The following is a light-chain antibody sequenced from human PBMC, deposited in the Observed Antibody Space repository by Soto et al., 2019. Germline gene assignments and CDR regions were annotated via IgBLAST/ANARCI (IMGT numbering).Light chain of an antibody. V-gene: IGKV4-1*01. CDR3: QQYYSTPRT. Sequence: IVITQSPDSLAGSLGDMSTIKFKSRQSLLYSSNNKNYFAWYPQKPGQPPKLLIYWASTRESGVPDRFSGSGSGTDFTLTISSLQAEDVAVYYCQQYYSTPRTFGQGTKVDI. J-gene: IGKJ1*01. CDR1: QSLLYSSNNKNY. CDR2: WAS.